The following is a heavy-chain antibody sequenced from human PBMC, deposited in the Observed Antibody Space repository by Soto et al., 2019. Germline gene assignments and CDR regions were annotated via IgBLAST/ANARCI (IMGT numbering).Heavy chain of an antibody. CDR2: MNPNSGNT. CDR3: ARERTGTASMDV. CDR1: GYTFTSYD. J-gene: IGHJ6*02. D-gene: IGHD1-1*01. V-gene: IGHV1-8*01. Sequence: QVQLVQSGAEVKKPGASVKVSCKASGYTFTSYDIYWVRQATGQGLEWMGCMNPNSGNTGYAQKFQGRVTMTRNTSMSTAYMELGRLRSEDTAVYYCARERTGTASMDVWGQGTTVTVSS.